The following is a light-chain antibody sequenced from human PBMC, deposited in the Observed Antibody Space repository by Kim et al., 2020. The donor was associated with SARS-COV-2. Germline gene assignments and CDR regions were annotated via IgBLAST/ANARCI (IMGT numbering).Light chain of an antibody. CDR2: RNN. Sequence: GQRVTISCSGSCSNIGSNYVYWYQQLPGTAPKRLIYRNNQRPSGVPDRFSGSKSGTSASLASSGLRSEDEADYYCAAWDDSLSGWVFGGGTQLTVL. J-gene: IGLJ3*02. CDR3: AAWDDSLSGWV. CDR1: CSNIGSNY. V-gene: IGLV1-47*01.